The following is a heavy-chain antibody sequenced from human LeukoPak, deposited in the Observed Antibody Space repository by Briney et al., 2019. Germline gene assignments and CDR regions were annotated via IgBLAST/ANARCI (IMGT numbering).Heavy chain of an antibody. CDR2: ISSTGSVI. V-gene: IGHV3-48*01. J-gene: IGHJ4*02. CDR1: GFTLSIYS. D-gene: IGHD2/OR15-2a*01. CDR3: ARELSLSH. Sequence: QPGGSLRLSSAASGFTLSIYSMNWVRQAPRKGLEWVSYISSTGSVIYYADSVRGRFTISRDNAKNSLYLQMNSLRAEDTAVYYCARELSLSHWGQGTLVTVSS.